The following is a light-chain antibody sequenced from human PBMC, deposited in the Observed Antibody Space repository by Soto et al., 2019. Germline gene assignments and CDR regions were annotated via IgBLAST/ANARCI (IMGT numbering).Light chain of an antibody. CDR1: QNIGYSY. Sequence: EIVLRQSPGIMSLSPGERATLSCRASQNIGYSYLAWYQHKPGQAPRLLIFGASSRATGVPARFSGSGSGTDFTLTISSLQPEDFATYYCQQSYSTPITFGQGTRLEIK. J-gene: IGKJ5*01. CDR3: QQSYSTPIT. V-gene: IGKV3-20*01. CDR2: GAS.